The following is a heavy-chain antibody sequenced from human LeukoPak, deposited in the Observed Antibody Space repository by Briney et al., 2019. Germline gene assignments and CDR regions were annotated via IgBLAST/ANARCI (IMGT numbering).Heavy chain of an antibody. CDR1: GFTFSSYS. D-gene: IGHD5-18*01. CDR2: ISSSSSYI. CDR3: ARGHEGYSYAFDI. V-gene: IGHV3-21*01. J-gene: IGHJ3*02. Sequence: PGGSLRLSCAASGFTFSSYSMNWVRQAPGKGLEWVSSISSSSSYIYYADSVKGRFTISRDNAKNSLYLQMNSLRAEDTAVYYCARGHEGYSYAFDIWGQGTMVTVSS.